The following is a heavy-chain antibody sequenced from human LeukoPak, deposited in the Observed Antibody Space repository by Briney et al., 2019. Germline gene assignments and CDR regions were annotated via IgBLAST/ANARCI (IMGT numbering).Heavy chain of an antibody. CDR2: INVGNGNT. Sequence: ASVKVSCKASGYTFINHAIHWVRQAPGQGLEWMGWINVGNGNTKYSQKFQGRVTITRDTSASTAYVELSSLRSEDTAVHYCARRVEYYYESWGQGTLVTVSS. CDR3: ARRVEYYYES. J-gene: IGHJ4*02. V-gene: IGHV1-3*01. CDR1: GYTFINHA. D-gene: IGHD5-24*01.